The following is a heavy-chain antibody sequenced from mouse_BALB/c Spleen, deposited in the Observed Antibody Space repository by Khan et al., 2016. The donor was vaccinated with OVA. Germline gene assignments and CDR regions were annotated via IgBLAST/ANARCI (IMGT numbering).Heavy chain of an antibody. CDR1: GFNFKDTY. D-gene: IGHD2-3*01. Sequence: VQLQQSGAELVKPGASVKLSCTGSGFNFKDTYMHWVRQRPEQGLEWIGKIDPANGNTEYDPKFQGKATITADTSSNTAYLHLSSLTSEDKAVYYCARDGYYRYYYAMDYWGQGTSVTVSS. CDR3: ARDGYYRYYYAMDY. CDR2: IDPANGNT. V-gene: IGHV14-3*02. J-gene: IGHJ4*01.